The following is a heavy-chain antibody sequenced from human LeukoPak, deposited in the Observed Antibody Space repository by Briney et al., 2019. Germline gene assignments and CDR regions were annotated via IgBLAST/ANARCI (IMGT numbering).Heavy chain of an antibody. CDR1: GFTFSSYE. CDR2: ISSSGSTI. Sequence: GGSLRLSCAASGFTFSSYEMNWARQAPGKGLEWVSYISSSGSTIYYADSVKGRFTISRDNAKNSLYLQMNSLRAEDTAVYYCARDQEGTTVTPPAWGQGTLVTVSS. J-gene: IGHJ5*02. CDR3: ARDQEGTTVTPPA. D-gene: IGHD4-17*01. V-gene: IGHV3-48*03.